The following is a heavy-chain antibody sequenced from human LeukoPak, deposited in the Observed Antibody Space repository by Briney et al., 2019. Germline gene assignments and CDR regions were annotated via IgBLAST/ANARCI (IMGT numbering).Heavy chain of an antibody. J-gene: IGHJ3*02. V-gene: IGHV1-24*01. CDR2: FDPEDGET. D-gene: IGHD2-2*01. CDR1: GYTLTELS. Sequence: GASVTVSCKVSGYTLTELSMHWVRQAPGKGLERMGGFDPEDGETIYAQKFQGRVTMTEDTSTDTAYMELSSLRSEDTAVYYCATWSTSPNAFDIWGQGTMVTVSS. CDR3: ATWSTSPNAFDI.